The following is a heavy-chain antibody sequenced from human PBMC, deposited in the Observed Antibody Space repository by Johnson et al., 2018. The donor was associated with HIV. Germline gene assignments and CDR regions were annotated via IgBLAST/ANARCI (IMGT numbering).Heavy chain of an antibody. D-gene: IGHD5-24*01. J-gene: IGHJ3*01. CDR1: RLPVSGYY. CDR2: VNSGGDT. Sequence: VQLVESGGGLVQPGGSLRLSCAASRLPVSGYYMTWVRQGPGKGLEWVSVVNSGGDTYYADPVTGRFTIARDNSKNTLYLQMNSLRVEDTAVYFCARGCRDGYTCDVFDVWGQGTRVTVSS. CDR3: ARGCRDGYTCDVFDV. V-gene: IGHV3-66*01.